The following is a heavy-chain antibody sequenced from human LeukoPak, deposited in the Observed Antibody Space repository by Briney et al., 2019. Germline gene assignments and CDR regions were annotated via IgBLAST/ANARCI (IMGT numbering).Heavy chain of an antibody. Sequence: GRSLRLSCAASGFTFSSYAMSWVRQAPGKGLEWVSAISGSGGSTGDADSVKGRFTISRDNSKNTLYLQMNSLRAEDTAVYFCAKDYSSSWYFDYWGQGTLVTVSS. CDR1: GFTFSSYA. J-gene: IGHJ4*02. D-gene: IGHD6-13*01. CDR2: ISGSGGST. V-gene: IGHV3-23*01. CDR3: AKDYSSSWYFDY.